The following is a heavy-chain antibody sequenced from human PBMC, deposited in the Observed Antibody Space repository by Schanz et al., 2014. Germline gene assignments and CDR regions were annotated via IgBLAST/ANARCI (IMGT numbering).Heavy chain of an antibody. CDR2: INTYNGDT. CDR1: GYTFTSNG. D-gene: IGHD2-15*01. Sequence: QVQLVQSGAEVKEPGASVKVSCKASGYTFTSNGITWVRQAPGQGLEWMGWINTYNGDTAYAQNMQGRVSMTTETAVRTAYRELSILRSDDTAVYYCARAGYCRDSGCYSLGIEYGGQGTLVTVSP. V-gene: IGHV1-18*04. J-gene: IGHJ4*02. CDR3: ARAGYCRDSGCYSLGIEY.